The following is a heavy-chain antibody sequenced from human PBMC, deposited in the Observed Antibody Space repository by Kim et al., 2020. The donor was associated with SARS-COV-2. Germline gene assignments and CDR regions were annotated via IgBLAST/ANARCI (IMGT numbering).Heavy chain of an antibody. Sequence: SVKVSCKASGGTFSSYAISWVRQAPGQGLEWMGGIIPIFGTANYAQKFQGRVTITADESTSTAYMELSSLRSEDTAVYYCARDGGRGANTVTTLDYYYYGMDVWGQGTTVTVSS. CDR2: IIPIFGTA. V-gene: IGHV1-69*13. CDR1: GGTFSSYA. CDR3: ARDGGRGANTVTTLDYYYYGMDV. J-gene: IGHJ6*02. D-gene: IGHD4-4*01.